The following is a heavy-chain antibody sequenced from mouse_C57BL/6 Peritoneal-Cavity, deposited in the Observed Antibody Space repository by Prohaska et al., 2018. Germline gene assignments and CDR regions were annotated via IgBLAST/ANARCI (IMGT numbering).Heavy chain of an antibody. V-gene: IGHV14-2*01. CDR1: GFNIKDYY. CDR2: IDPEDGET. J-gene: IGHJ2*01. D-gene: IGHD2-2*01. Sequence: EVQLQQSGAELVKPGASVKLSCTASGFNIKDYYMHWVKQRTEQGLEWIGRIDPEDGETKYAAKFEGKATITADTSSNTAYLQLSSLTSEDTAVYYCARSNGYYVDYWGQGTTLTVSS. CDR3: ARSNGYYVDY.